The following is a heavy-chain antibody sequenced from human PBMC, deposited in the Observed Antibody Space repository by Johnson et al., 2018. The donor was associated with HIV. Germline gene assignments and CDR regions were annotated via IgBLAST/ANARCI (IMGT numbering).Heavy chain of an antibody. D-gene: IGHD5-12*01. J-gene: IGHJ3*02. V-gene: IGHV3-11*04. CDR2: ISSSGSTI. CDR3: ARERPGSGYDWGDAFDI. CDR1: GFSFSDYY. Sequence: QMQLVESGGGLVKPGGSLRLSCAASGFSFSDYYMSWIRQAPGKGLEWVSYISSSGSTIYYADSVTGRFTISRCNAKNSLYLQMNSLRAEDTAVYYCARERPGSGYDWGDAFDIWGQGTMVTVSS.